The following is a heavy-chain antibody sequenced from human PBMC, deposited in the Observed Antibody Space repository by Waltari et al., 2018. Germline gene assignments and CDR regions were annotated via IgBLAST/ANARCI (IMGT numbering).Heavy chain of an antibody. V-gene: IGHV5-51*01. CDR2: IYPGSSDK. J-gene: IGHJ3*02. CDR3: ARRRFWSGYYSLSDAFDS. Sequence: EVQLVQSGAEVKKPGESLKISCKGSGYSFTSYWIGWVRQMPGKGLEWMGIIYPGSSDKRYSPSFQGQVTNSADKSISTADLQWSSLKAWDTARYYCARRRFWSGYYSLSDAFDSWGQGTMVTVSS. CDR1: GYSFTSYW. D-gene: IGHD3-3*01.